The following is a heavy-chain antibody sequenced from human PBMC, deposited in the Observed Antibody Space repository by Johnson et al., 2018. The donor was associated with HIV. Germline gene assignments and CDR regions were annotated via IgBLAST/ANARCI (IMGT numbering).Heavy chain of an antibody. Sequence: VQLVESGGTLVKPGGSLSLSCAASGFTFINAWMTWVRQSPGKGLEWVSVIYSGGSTYYADSVKGRFTISRDNSKNTLYLQMNSLRAEDTAVYYCARDVKVCAFDIWGQGTMVTVSS. V-gene: IGHV3-66*01. CDR2: IYSGGST. J-gene: IGHJ3*02. CDR1: GFTFINAW. D-gene: IGHD3-16*01. CDR3: ARDVKVCAFDI.